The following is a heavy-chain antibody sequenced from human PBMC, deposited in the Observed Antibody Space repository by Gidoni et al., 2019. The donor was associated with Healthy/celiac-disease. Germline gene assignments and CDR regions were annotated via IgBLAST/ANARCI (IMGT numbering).Heavy chain of an antibody. Sequence: GYADSVKGRFTISRDNAKNSLYLQMNSLRAEDTALYYCAKGSLLTGYYTREGFFDYWGQGTLVTVSS. V-gene: IGHV3-9*01. J-gene: IGHJ4*02. CDR3: AKGSLLTGYYTREGFFDY. D-gene: IGHD3-9*01.